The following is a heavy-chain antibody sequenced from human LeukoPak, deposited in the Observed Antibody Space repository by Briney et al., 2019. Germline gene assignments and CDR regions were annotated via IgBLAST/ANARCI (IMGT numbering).Heavy chain of an antibody. Sequence: RGSLRLSCAASGFTFSSYSMNWVRQAPGKGLEWVSSISSSSSYIYYADSVKGRFTISRENAKNSLYLQMNSLRAEDTAVYYCARGHRTFSFDYWGQGTLVTVSS. V-gene: IGHV3-21*01. CDR1: GFTFSSYS. J-gene: IGHJ4*02. CDR3: ARGHRTFSFDY. CDR2: ISSSSSYI.